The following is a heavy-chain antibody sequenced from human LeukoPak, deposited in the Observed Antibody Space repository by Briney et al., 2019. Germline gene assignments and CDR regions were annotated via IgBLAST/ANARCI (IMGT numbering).Heavy chain of an antibody. CDR3: AKVVPFELGFDY. CDR1: GFIFSNYG. V-gene: IGHV3-33*06. J-gene: IGHJ4*02. Sequence: AGSLTLSCAASGFIFSNYGMHWVRQAPGKGLEWVAVICFGGSNEYYADSVKGRFTISRDNYKNTLFLQMNSLRAEDTAVYSCAKVVPFELGFDYWGQRTLVTVSS. CDR2: ICFGGSNE. D-gene: IGHD3/OR15-3a*01.